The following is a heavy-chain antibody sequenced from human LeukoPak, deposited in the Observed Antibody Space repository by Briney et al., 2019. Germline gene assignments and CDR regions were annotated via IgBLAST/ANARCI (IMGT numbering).Heavy chain of an antibody. V-gene: IGHV3-30*18. CDR3: AKDGGDILTGYVDY. CDR1: GFTFSNYG. CDR2: ISYDGSNK. Sequence: GGSLRLSCAASGFTFSNYGMHWVRQAPGKGLEWVAVISYDGSNKYYADSVKGRFTISRDNSKNTLYLQMNSLRSEDAAVYYCAKDGGDILTGYVDYWGQGTLVTVSS. J-gene: IGHJ4*02. D-gene: IGHD3-9*01.